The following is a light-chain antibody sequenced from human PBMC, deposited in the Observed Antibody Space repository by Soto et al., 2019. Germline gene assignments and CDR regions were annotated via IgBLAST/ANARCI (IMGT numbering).Light chain of an antibody. J-gene: IGKJ3*01. V-gene: IGKV3-15*01. CDR2: GVS. CDR3: QQYNDWPFT. CDR1: QNIRTN. Sequence: EIVMTQSPATLSVSPGERATLSCRASQNIRTNLAWYQQKPGQAPRLLIYGVSTRATGIPARFSGSESGTEFTLTISSLQSEDFAVYYCQQYNDWPFTFGPGTKVDI.